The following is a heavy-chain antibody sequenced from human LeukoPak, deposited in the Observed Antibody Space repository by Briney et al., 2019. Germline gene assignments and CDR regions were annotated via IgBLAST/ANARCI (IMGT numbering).Heavy chain of an antibody. Sequence: SETLSLTCTVSGGSISSGDYYWSWIRQPPGKGLEWIGYIYYSGSTYYNPSLKSRVTISADTSKNQFSLKLSSVTAADTAVYYCARVRYCSSTSCYKEGYFDYRGQGTLVTVSS. CDR3: ARVRYCSSTSCYKEGYFDY. D-gene: IGHD2-2*02. CDR2: IYYSGST. V-gene: IGHV4-30-4*08. CDR1: GGSISSGDYY. J-gene: IGHJ4*02.